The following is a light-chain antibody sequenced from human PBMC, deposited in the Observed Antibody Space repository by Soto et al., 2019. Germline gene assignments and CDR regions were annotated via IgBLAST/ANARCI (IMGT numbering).Light chain of an antibody. V-gene: IGKV1-5*01. J-gene: IGKJ1*01. CDR2: DAS. CDR3: QHYNSYSEA. Sequence: DIQMTESPSTLSASVGDRVTITCRASQSISTWLAWYQQKPGKAPKILIYDASSLESGVPSRFSGSGSGTDFTLTISSLQPDDFATYYCQHYNSYSEAFGQGTKVDI. CDR1: QSISTW.